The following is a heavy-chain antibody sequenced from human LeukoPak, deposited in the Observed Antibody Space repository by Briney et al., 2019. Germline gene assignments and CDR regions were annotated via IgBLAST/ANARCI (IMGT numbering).Heavy chain of an antibody. Sequence: ASVKVSCKASGYTFTGYYMHWVRQAPGQGLEWMGIINPSGGSTSYAQKFQGRVTMTRDTSTSTVYMELSSLRSEDTAVYYCARGCYDILTGYYSGYYYYYMDVWGKGTTVTISS. J-gene: IGHJ6*03. V-gene: IGHV1-46*01. CDR1: GYTFTGYY. D-gene: IGHD3-9*01. CDR3: ARGCYDILTGYYSGYYYYYMDV. CDR2: INPSGGST.